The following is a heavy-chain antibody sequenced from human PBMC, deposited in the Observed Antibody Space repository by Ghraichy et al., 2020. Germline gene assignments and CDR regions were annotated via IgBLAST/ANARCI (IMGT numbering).Heavy chain of an antibody. D-gene: IGHD6-13*01. CDR1: GFTFSSYA. CDR3: VKSRTWYYFDY. Sequence: GGSLRLSCSASGFTFSSYAIHWVRQAPGKGLEYVSAISSNGGSTYYADSVKGRFTISRDNSKNTLYLQMSSLRAKDTAVYYCVKSRTWYYFDYWGQGTLVTVSS. CDR2: ISSNGGST. J-gene: IGHJ4*02. V-gene: IGHV3-64D*08.